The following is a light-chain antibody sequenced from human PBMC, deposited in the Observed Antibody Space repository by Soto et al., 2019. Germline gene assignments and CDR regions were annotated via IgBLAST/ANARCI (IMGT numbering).Light chain of an antibody. J-gene: IGKJ1*01. CDR3: QQYYSYSWT. CDR2: KAS. Sequence: DIQMTQSPSTLSASVGDRVTITCRASQSISYWLAWYQQKPGKAPKFLISKASSLESGVPSRFSGSGSGTEFTLTISSLQPDDFATYYCQQYYSYSWTFGQGTKVDIK. V-gene: IGKV1-5*03. CDR1: QSISYW.